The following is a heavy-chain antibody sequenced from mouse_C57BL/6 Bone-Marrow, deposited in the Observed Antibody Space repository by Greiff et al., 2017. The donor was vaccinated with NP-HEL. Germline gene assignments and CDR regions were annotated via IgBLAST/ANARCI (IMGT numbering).Heavy chain of an antibody. D-gene: IGHD4-1*01. CDR1: GYTFTSYG. CDR2: IYPRSGNT. V-gene: IGHV1-81*01. Sequence: VQLQQSGAELARPGASVKLSCKASGYTFTSYGISWVKQRPGQGLEWIGEIYPRSGNTYYNEKFKGKATLTADKSSSTAYMELRSLTSEDSAVYFCARYWDDAMDYWGQGTSVTVSS. J-gene: IGHJ4*01. CDR3: ARYWDDAMDY.